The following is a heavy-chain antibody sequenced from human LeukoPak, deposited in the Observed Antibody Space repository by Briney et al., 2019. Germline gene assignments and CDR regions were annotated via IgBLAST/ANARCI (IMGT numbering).Heavy chain of an antibody. CDR1: GYTFTGYY. CDR2: INPNSGGT. J-gene: IGHJ4*02. Sequence: ASVKVSCKASGYTFTGYYMHWVRQAPGQGLEWMGWINPNSGGTNYAQKFQGRVTMTRDTSISTAYMELSRLRSDDTAVYYCARDYYDSSGYYYDYWGQGTLVTVSS. V-gene: IGHV1-2*02. D-gene: IGHD3-22*01. CDR3: ARDYYDSSGYYYDY.